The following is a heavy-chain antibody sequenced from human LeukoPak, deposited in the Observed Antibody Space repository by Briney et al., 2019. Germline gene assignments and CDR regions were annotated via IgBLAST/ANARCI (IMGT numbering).Heavy chain of an antibody. CDR2: IYSSGST. D-gene: IGHD3-22*01. CDR3: ARGEYDSSAYWGYYFEN. CDR1: GVSISTGSYY. J-gene: IGHJ4*02. Sequence: PSETLSLTCTVSGVSISTGSYYWSWIRQPAGQGLEWIGRIYSSGSTNYSPSFKSRVTISVDTSKNQFSLNLSSVTAADTAVYYCARGEYDSSAYWGYYFENWGQGTLVTVSS. V-gene: IGHV4-61*02.